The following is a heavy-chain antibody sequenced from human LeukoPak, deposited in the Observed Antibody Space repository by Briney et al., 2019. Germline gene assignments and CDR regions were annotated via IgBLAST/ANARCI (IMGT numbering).Heavy chain of an antibody. V-gene: IGHV1-69*13. CDR1: GGTFSSYA. CDR3: ASILRFLEWLPDDAFDI. D-gene: IGHD3-3*01. J-gene: IGHJ3*02. Sequence: SVKVSCKASGGTFSSYAISWVRQAPGQGLEWMGGVIPIFGTANYAQKFQGRVTITADESTSTAYMELSSLRSEDTAVYYCASILRFLEWLPDDAFDIWGQGTMVTVSS. CDR2: VIPIFGTA.